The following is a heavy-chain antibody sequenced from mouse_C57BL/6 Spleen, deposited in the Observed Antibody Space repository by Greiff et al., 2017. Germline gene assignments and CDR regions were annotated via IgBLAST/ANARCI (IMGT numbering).Heavy chain of an antibody. D-gene: IGHD1-1*01. CDR3: ARALITTGVHFDY. Sequence: QVQLQQSGAELARPGASVKMSCKASGYTFTSYTMHWVKQRPGQGLEWIGYINPSSGYTKYNQKFKDKATLTADKSSSPAYMQRSILTSEDSAVYYGARALITTGVHFDYWGQGTTLTVSS. CDR2: INPSSGYT. CDR1: GYTFTSYT. V-gene: IGHV1-4*01. J-gene: IGHJ2*01.